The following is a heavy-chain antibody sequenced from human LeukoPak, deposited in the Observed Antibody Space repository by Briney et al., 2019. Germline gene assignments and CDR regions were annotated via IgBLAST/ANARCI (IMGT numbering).Heavy chain of an antibody. CDR2: INPSGGST. CDR1: GYTFTSYY. V-gene: IGHV1-46*01. J-gene: IGHJ4*02. D-gene: IGHD2-15*01. CDR3: ARNHCSGGSCHFDY. Sequence: PGRSLRLSCAASGYTFTSYYMHWVRQAPGQGLEWMGIINPSGGSTSYAQKFQGRVTMTRDTSTSTLYMELSSLRSEDTAVYYCARNHCSGGSCHFDYWGQGTLVTVSS.